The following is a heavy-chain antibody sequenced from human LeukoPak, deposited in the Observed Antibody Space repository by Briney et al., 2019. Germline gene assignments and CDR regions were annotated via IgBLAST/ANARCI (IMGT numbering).Heavy chain of an antibody. Sequence: PSETLSLTCTVSGGSISSFYWSWIRQPPGKGLEWIGYIYYSGITNYNPSLKSRVTISVDTSKNQFSLNLSSVTAADTAVYFCARVAGGVGDAFDIWGQGTMVTVSS. J-gene: IGHJ3*02. V-gene: IGHV4-59*01. CDR1: GGSISSFY. CDR3: ARVAGGVGDAFDI. D-gene: IGHD1-26*01. CDR2: IYYSGIT.